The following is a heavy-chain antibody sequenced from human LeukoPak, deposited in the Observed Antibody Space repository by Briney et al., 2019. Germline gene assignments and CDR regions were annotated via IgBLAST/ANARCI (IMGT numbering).Heavy chain of an antibody. V-gene: IGHV3-30-3*01. CDR2: ISNDGSNK. J-gene: IGHJ6*03. CDR3: ARDPHSNHYYMDV. Sequence: PGGSLRLSCAASGFTFSSYDMYWVRQAPGKGLEWVAVISNDGSNKYYADSVKGRFTISRDNSKNTHYLQMNSLRTEDTAVYYCARDPHSNHYYMDVWGKGTTVTVSS. CDR1: GFTFSSYD. D-gene: IGHD4-11*01.